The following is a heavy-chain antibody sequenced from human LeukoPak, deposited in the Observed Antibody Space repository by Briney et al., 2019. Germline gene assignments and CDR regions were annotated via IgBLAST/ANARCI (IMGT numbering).Heavy chain of an antibody. D-gene: IGHD3-10*01. J-gene: IGHJ3*02. V-gene: IGHV3-15*01. CDR3: AKDLGGAFDI. CDR2: IKSKTDGGTT. CDR1: GFTFSNAW. Sequence: PGGSLRLSCAASGFTFSNAWMSWVRQAPGKGLEWVGRIKSKTDGGTTDYAAPVKGRFTISRDNSKNTLYLQMNSLRAEDTAVYYCAKDLGGAFDIWGQGTMVTVSS.